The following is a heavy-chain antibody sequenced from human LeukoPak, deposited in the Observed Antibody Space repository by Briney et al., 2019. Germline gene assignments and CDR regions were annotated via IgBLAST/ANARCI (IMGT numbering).Heavy chain of an antibody. V-gene: IGHV3-53*01. CDR3: ARGYSSSWYGEYFQH. CDR1: GFTFSSYI. J-gene: IGHJ1*01. D-gene: IGHD6-13*01. Sequence: GGSLRLSCATSGFTFSSYIMNWVRQAPGKGLEWVSVIYSGGSTYYADSVKGRFTISRDNSKNTLYLQMNSLRAEDTAVYYCARGYSSSWYGEYFQHWGQGTLVTVSS. CDR2: IYSGGST.